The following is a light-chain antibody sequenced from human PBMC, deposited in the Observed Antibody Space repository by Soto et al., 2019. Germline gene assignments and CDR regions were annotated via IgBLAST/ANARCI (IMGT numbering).Light chain of an antibody. CDR2: GAS. J-gene: IGKJ5*01. Sequence: KPPGTLSLSPGARASLSGRDSQTISSNYLAWYQQQPGQAPRLVIYGASTRATGLPARFSGSASGTEFTLTISSLQSEDFATYYCQQYNNWPITFGQGTRLEI. V-gene: IGKV3-15*01. CDR3: QQYNNWPIT. CDR1: QTISSN.